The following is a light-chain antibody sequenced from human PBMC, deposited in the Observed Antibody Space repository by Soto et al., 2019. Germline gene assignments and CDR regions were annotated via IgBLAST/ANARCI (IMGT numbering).Light chain of an antibody. CDR2: DNN. Sequence: QSMLTQPPSVSAAPRQKVTISCSGSTSNIGNNYVSWYQQFPGTAPKLLIYDNNKRPSGIPDRFSGSRSGTSATLGITGLQTGDEADYYCGTWDASLSAGIFGGGTKVTVL. J-gene: IGLJ2*01. CDR3: GTWDASLSAGI. CDR1: TSNIGNNY. V-gene: IGLV1-51*01.